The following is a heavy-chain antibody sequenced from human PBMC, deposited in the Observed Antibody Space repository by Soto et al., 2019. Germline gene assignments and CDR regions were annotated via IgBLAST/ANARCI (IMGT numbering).Heavy chain of an antibody. D-gene: IGHD1-1*01. Sequence: DVQLVESGRGLIQPGESLRLSCAAFGLTISGKKYVAWVRQAPGKGLEWVSGLYDVDGSFYADSVRGRFTTSSDSSKTTVYLQMNDLRPDDTAVYYCATWHEREHAYDVWGQGTTVTVSS. J-gene: IGHJ3*01. V-gene: IGHV3-53*01. CDR1: GLTISGKKY. CDR3: ATWHEREHAYDV. CDR2: LYDVDGS.